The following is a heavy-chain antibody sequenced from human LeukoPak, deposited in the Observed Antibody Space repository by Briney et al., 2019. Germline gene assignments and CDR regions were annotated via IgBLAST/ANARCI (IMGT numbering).Heavy chain of an antibody. CDR1: GYTFTGYY. Sequence: ASVKVSCKASGYTFTGYYMHWVRQAPGQGLEWMGWINPNSGGTNYAQKFQGRVTMTRDTSISTAYMELSRLRSDDTAVHYCASYLGGYNNWFDPWGQGTLVTVSS. CDR2: INPNSGGT. CDR3: ASYLGGYNNWFDP. D-gene: IGHD1-14*01. V-gene: IGHV1-2*02. J-gene: IGHJ5*02.